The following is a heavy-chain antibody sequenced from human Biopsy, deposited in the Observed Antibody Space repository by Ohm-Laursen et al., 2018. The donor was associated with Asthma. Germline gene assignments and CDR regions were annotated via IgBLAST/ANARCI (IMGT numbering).Heavy chain of an antibody. D-gene: IGHD2-21*02. CDR1: GDSFSNYA. J-gene: IGHJ6*02. V-gene: IGHV1-69*13. CDR3: ASYEVVTAILPMDV. CDR2: LIPVLGTP. Sequence: GASVKVSCKASGDSFSNYAISWVRQAPGQGLEWMGGLIPVLGTPDHAQMFEGRVTITADESTSTAYMELSSLSSEDTAVYYCASYEVVTAILPMDVWGQGTTVTVSS.